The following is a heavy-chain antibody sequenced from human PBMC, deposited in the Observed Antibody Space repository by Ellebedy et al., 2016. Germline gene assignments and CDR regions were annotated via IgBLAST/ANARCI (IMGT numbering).Heavy chain of an antibody. V-gene: IGHV3-23*01. CDR2: ISGAGYTT. CDR1: GFTFSNFF. D-gene: IGHD4-17*01. Sequence: GESLKISXAASGFTFSNFFMPWVRQAPGKGLEWVSTISGAGYTTFFADSVKGRFTISRDNSRNTLYLQMDGLRAADTAVYYCYYGHYSGYWGQGTLVTVSS. J-gene: IGHJ4*02. CDR3: YYGHYSGY.